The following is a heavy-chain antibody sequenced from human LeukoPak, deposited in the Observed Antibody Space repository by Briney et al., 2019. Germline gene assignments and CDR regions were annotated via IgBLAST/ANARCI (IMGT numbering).Heavy chain of an antibody. D-gene: IGHD4-11*01. CDR1: GYTFTGYG. CDR3: AREVLGNYPLYYYYGMDV. V-gene: IGHV1-18*01. J-gene: IGHJ6*02. Sequence: ASVKVSCKASGYTFTGYGISWVRQAPGQGLEWMGWISAYNGNTNYAQKLQGRVTMTTDTSTSTAYMELRSLRSDDTAVYYCAREVLGNYPLYYYYGMDVWGQGTTVTVSS. CDR2: ISAYNGNT.